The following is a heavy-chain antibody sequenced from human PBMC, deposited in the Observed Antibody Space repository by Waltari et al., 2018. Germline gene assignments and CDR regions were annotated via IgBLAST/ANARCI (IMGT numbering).Heavy chain of an antibody. CDR2: SIPSFGKA. J-gene: IGHJ4*02. V-gene: IGHV1-69*01. CDR3: ASTGYCTNGVCFDDY. Sequence: QVQLVQSGAEVKKPGSSVKVSCKASGGTFSSYAISWVRQAPGQGLEWMGGSIPSFGKANYAQKCQGRVTITADESTSTAYMELSSLRSEDTAVYYCASTGYCTNGVCFDDYWGQGTLVTVSS. CDR1: GGTFSSYA. D-gene: IGHD2-8*01.